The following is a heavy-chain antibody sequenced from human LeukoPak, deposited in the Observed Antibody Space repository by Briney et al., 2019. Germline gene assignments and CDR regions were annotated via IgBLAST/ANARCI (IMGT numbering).Heavy chain of an antibody. V-gene: IGHV1-2*06. J-gene: IGHJ4*02. D-gene: IGHD5-18*01. CDR3: ARVGGYSYGYLDY. CDR1: GYTFTGYY. Sequence: GASVKVSCKASGYTFTGYYMHWVRQAPRQGLEWMGRINPNSGGTNYAQKFQGRVTMTRDTSISTAYMELSRLRFDDTAVYYCARVGGYSYGYLDYWGQGTLVTVSS. CDR2: INPNSGGT.